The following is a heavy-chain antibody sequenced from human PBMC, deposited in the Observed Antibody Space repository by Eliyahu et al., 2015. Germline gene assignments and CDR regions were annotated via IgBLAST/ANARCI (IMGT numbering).Heavy chain of an antibody. J-gene: IGHJ5*02. V-gene: IGHV2-26*01. D-gene: IGHD6-13*01. CDR3: ARARESHPIIAAAGTYVDWFDP. Sequence: QVTLKESGPVLVKPTETLTLTCTVSGFSLSNARMGVSWIRQPPGKALEWLAHIFSNDEKSYSTSLKSRLTISKDTSKSQVVLTMTNMDPVDTATYYCARARESHPIIAAAGTYVDWFDPWGQGTLVTVSS. CDR1: GFSLSNARMG. CDR2: IFSNDEK.